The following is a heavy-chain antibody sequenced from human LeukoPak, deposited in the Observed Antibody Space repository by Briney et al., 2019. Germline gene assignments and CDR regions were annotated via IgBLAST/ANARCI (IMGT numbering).Heavy chain of an antibody. Sequence: ASVKVSCKASGYTFTSYGISWVRQAPGQGLEWMGWISAYNGNTNYAQKLQGRVTMTTDTSTSTAYMELRSLRSADTAVYYCASLPKSGQRYYFDYWGQGTLVTVSS. CDR3: ASLPKSGQRYYFDY. V-gene: IGHV1-18*01. CDR2: ISAYNGNT. J-gene: IGHJ4*02. CDR1: GYTFTSYG. D-gene: IGHD2-15*01.